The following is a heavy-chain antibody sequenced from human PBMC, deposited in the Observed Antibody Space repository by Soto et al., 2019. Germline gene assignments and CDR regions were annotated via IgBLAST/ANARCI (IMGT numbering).Heavy chain of an antibody. D-gene: IGHD3-10*01. CDR3: ARHFSSGVRGVGSYYYYYGMDV. J-gene: IGHJ6*02. CDR1: GVSISSSSYY. V-gene: IGHV4-39*01. CDR2: IYYSGST. Sequence: SETLSLTCTVSGVSISSSSYYWGWIRQPPGKGLEWIGSIYYSGSTYYNPSLKSRVTISVDTSKNQFSLKLSSVTAADTAVYYCARHFSSGVRGVGSYYYYYGMDVWGQGTTVTVSS.